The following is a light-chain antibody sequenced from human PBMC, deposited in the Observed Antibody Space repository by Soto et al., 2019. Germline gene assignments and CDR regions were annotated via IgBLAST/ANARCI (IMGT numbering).Light chain of an antibody. CDR3: VLYMGSGTWV. V-gene: IGLV8-61*01. CDR1: SGSVSTNYH. CDR2: STN. J-gene: IGLJ3*02. Sequence: QAVVTQEPSFSVSPGGTVTLTCGLSSGSVSTNYHPSWYHQTPGQAPRTLIYSTNTRSSGVPDRFSGSILGNKAALTITGAQADDESDYYCVLYMGSGTWVFGGGTKLTVL.